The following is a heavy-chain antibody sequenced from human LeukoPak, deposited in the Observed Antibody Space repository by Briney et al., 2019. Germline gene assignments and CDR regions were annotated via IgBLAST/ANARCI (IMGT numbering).Heavy chain of an antibody. CDR1: GVAVSRGGYA. Sequence: SETLSLTCAVSGVAVSRGGYAWNWIRQPPGKGLEWIAYIYHSGTTYYNPSLKSRVTIALDTSENQFSLELSSVTAADTAVYYCAKASRGFNYDKSTYYYGAFDIWGQGTMVTVSS. CDR3: AKASRGFNYDKSTYYYGAFDI. CDR2: IYHSGTT. J-gene: IGHJ3*02. V-gene: IGHV4-30-2*01. D-gene: IGHD3-22*01.